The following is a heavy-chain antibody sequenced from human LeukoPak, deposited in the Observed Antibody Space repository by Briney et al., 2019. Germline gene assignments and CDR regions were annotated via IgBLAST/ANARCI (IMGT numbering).Heavy chain of an antibody. CDR2: IYTSGST. CDR3: ASSDFWRGYGDY. Sequence: PSQTLSLTCTVSGGSISSGSYYWSWIRQPAGKGLEWIGRIYTSGSTNYNPSLKSRVTMSIDTSKNQFSLKLRSVIAADTAVYYCASSDFWRGYGDYWGQGTLVTVSS. V-gene: IGHV4-61*02. J-gene: IGHJ4*02. CDR1: GGSISSGSYY. D-gene: IGHD3-3*01.